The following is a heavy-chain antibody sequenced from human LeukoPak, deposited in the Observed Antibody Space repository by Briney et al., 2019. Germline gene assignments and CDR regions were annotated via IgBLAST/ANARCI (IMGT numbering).Heavy chain of an antibody. CDR2: IWYDGSNK. CDR3: ASLPGAY. D-gene: IGHD3-10*01. V-gene: IGHV3-33*01. CDR1: GFSFSAYG. Sequence: GGSLRLSCAASGFSFSAYGVHWVRQAPGKGLEWVAVIWYDGSNKYYADSVKGRFTISRDNSKNTLYLQMNSLRAEDTAVYHCASLPGAYWGQGTLVTVSS. J-gene: IGHJ4*02.